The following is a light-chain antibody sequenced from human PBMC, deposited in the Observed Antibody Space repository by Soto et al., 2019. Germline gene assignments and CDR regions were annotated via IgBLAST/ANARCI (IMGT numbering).Light chain of an antibody. CDR3: HQYGGSPRT. CDR1: QSVSSSY. J-gene: IGKJ1*01. V-gene: IGKV3-20*01. CDR2: GAS. Sequence: EIVLTQSPGTLSLSPGERATFSCRASQSVSSSYLAWYQQKPGQAPRLLIYGASSRATGIPDRFSGSGSGTDFTLTISRLEPEDFAVYYCHQYGGSPRTLGQGTKVEIK.